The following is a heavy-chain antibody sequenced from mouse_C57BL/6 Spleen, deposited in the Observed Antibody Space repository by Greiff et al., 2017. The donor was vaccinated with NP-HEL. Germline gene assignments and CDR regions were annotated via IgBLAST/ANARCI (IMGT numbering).Heavy chain of an antibody. CDR3: ARPTVVATTPYFDY. Sequence: QVQLQQPGAELVMPGASVKLSCKASGYTFTSYWMHWVKQRPGQGLEWIGELDPSDSYTNYNQKFKGKSTLTVDKSSSTAYMQLSSLTSEDSAVYYCARPTVVATTPYFDYWGQGTTLTVSS. D-gene: IGHD1-1*01. CDR1: GYTFTSYW. CDR2: LDPSDSYT. V-gene: IGHV1-69*01. J-gene: IGHJ2*01.